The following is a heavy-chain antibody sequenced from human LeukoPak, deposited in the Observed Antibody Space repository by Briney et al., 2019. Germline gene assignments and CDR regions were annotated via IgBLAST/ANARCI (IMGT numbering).Heavy chain of an antibody. D-gene: IGHD5-18*01. J-gene: IGHJ4*02. V-gene: IGHV4-59*01. CDR3: ARIQKWSFDY. Sequence: SETLSLTCTVSGGSIGIDYWSWIRQPPGKGLEWIGYIYYSGSPNYNSSLKNRLTISVDRSKHQFSLKLTVVSAADTAVYYCARIQKWSFDYWGPGALVTVSS. CDR1: GGSIGIDY. CDR2: IYYSGSP.